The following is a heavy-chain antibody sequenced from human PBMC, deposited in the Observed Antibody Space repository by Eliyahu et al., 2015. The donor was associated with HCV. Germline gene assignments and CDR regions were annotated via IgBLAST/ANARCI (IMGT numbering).Heavy chain of an antibody. CDR2: INHSGST. CDR1: GGSXXGYY. Sequence: QVQLQQWGAGLLKPSETLSLTCAVYGGSXXGYYWSWIRQPPGKGLEWIGEINHSGSTNYNPSLKSRVTISVDTSKNQFSLKLSSVTAADTAAYYCARGGGYYYGSGSYAFDIWGQGTMVTVSS. CDR3: ARGGGYYYGSGSYAFDI. J-gene: IGHJ3*02. V-gene: IGHV4-34*01. D-gene: IGHD3-10*01.